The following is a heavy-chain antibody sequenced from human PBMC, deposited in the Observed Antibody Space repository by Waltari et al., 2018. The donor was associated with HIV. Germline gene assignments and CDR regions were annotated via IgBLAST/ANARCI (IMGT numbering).Heavy chain of an antibody. CDR1: GGSITNYY. CDR3: ARETSGPTWRLFDS. CDR2: INASGGT. V-gene: IGHV4-4*07. J-gene: IGHJ4*02. D-gene: IGHD1-26*01. Sequence: QVQLQESGPGLVKPSETLSLTCIVSGGSITNYYWNWIRQPAGKGLEWLGRINASGGTNYNPSLKSRVTMSVDTSKNQFSLKLTSVTAADTAVYFCARETSGPTWRLFDSWGQGTLVTVSS.